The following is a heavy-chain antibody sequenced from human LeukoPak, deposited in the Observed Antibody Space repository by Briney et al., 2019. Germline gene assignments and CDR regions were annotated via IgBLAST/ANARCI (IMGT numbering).Heavy chain of an antibody. CDR2: INPNSGGT. D-gene: IGHD3-10*02. CDR1: GYTFTGYY. CDR3: ARDGETMNLFGELLRFDY. V-gene: IGHV1-2*02. J-gene: IGHJ4*02. Sequence: ASVKVSCKASGYTFTGYYMHWVRQAPGQGLEWMGWINPNSGGTNYAQKFQGRVTMTRDTSISTAYMELSRLRSEDTAVYYCARDGETMNLFGELLRFDYWGQGTLVTVSS.